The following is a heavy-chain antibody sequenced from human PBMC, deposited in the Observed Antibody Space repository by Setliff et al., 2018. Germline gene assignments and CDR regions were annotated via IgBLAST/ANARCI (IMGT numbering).Heavy chain of an antibody. CDR2: IYSGGSST. J-gene: IGHJ6*02. CDR1: GFTFSSYA. CDR3: AKDMLIAAAGTYSFFGMDV. V-gene: IGHV3-23*03. D-gene: IGHD6-13*01. Sequence: PGGSLRLSCAASGFTFSSYAMSWVRQAPGKGLEWVSVIYSGGSSTYYADSVKGRFAISRDNSKNTLYLQMRSLRADDTAVYYCAKDMLIAAAGTYSFFGMDVWGQGTTVTVSS.